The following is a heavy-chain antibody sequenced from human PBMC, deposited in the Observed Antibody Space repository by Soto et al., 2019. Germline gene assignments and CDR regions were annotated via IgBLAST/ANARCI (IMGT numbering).Heavy chain of an antibody. Sequence: SETLSLTCTVSGGSISSSSYYWGWIRQPPGKGLEWIGSIYYSGSTYYNPSLKSRVTISVDTSKNQFPLKLSSMTAADTAVYYCARGWRAAQRAIFDYWGQGVLVTVSS. V-gene: IGHV4-39*06. J-gene: IGHJ4*02. CDR1: GGSISSSSYY. CDR2: IYYSGST. D-gene: IGHD6-13*01. CDR3: ARGWRAAQRAIFDY.